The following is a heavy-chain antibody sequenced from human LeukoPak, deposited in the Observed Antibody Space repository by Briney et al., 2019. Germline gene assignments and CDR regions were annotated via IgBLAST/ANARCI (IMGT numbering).Heavy chain of an antibody. J-gene: IGHJ4*02. CDR3: ARPAAAGLDY. CDR2: ISGDGGST. D-gene: IGHD6-13*01. V-gene: IGHV3-43*02. CDR1: GFTFDDYA. Sequence: GGSLRLSCAASGFTFDDYAMHWVRQAPGKGLEWVSLISGDGGSTYYADSVRGRFTISRDNSKNSLYLQMNSLRTEDTALYYCARPAAAGLDYWGQGTLVTVSS.